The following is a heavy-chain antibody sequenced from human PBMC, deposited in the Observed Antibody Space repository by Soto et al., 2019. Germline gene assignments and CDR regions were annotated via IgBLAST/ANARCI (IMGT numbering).Heavy chain of an antibody. D-gene: IGHD2-2*01. CDR1: GDSGSTNSAT. J-gene: IGHJ5*01. CDR2: TYYRSKWYN. Sequence: SQTLSLTCAISGDSGSTNSATWDWIRRSPSRGLEWLGRTYYRSKWYNDYAVSVKGRITINPDTSNNQFSLQLNSVTPDDTAVYYCARLVGNSWLDSWGQGTLVTVSS. CDR3: ARLVGNSWLDS. V-gene: IGHV6-1*01.